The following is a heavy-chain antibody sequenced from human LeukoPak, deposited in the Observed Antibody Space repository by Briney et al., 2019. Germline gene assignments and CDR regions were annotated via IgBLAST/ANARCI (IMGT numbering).Heavy chain of an antibody. CDR1: GFTFSSYS. Sequence: PGGSLRLSCAASGFTFSSYSMNWVRQAPGKGLEWVSYISSSSSTIYYADSVKGRFTISRDNAKNSLYLQMNSLRAEDTAVYYCARDPSVITPYYFDYWGQGTLVTVSS. V-gene: IGHV3-48*01. J-gene: IGHJ4*02. CDR2: ISSSSSTI. D-gene: IGHD3-16*02. CDR3: ARDPSVITPYYFDY.